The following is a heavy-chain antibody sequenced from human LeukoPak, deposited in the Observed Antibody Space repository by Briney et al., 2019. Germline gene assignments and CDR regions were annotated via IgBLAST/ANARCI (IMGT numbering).Heavy chain of an antibody. Sequence: SEILSLTCTVSGGSISSGGYYWSWIRQHPGKGLEWIGYIYYSGSTYYNPSLKSRVTISVDTSKNQFSLKLSSVTAADTAVYYCARVYNYYDSSGPFDYWGQGTLVTVSS. CDR3: ARVYNYYDSSGPFDY. V-gene: IGHV4-31*03. D-gene: IGHD3-22*01. CDR1: GGSISSGGYY. J-gene: IGHJ4*02. CDR2: IYYSGST.